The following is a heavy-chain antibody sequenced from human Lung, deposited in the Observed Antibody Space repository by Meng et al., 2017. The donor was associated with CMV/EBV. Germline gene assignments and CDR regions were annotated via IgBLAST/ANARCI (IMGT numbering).Heavy chain of an antibody. CDR1: GASISANY. D-gene: IGHD1-1*01. CDR2: ISYTGYI. CDR3: AGPDDMGSSPHDPFDI. J-gene: IGHJ3*02. V-gene: IGHV4-59*01. Sequence: SETXSLXXTVSGASISANYWSWSRRPPGKGLEYIGSISYTGYIEYNPSLKGRVAISLDTSKNQFSLKLASVTAADTAMYYCAGPDDMGSSPHDPFDIWGQGTMVXVSS.